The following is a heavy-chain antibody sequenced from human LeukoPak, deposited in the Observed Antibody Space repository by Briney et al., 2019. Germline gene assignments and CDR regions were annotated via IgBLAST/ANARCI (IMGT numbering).Heavy chain of an antibody. CDR1: GGSISSFY. CDR2: IYYSVST. Sequence: SETLSLTCTGSGGSISSFYWSWIAQPPGQELEWMGYIYYSVSTNYNPSLKSRITISVDTSKNQFSLKLSSVTAADTAVYYCARGPYSSSWSVLYYYYMDVWGKGTTVTVS. V-gene: IGHV4-59*01. J-gene: IGHJ6*03. CDR3: ARGPYSSSWSVLYYYYMDV. D-gene: IGHD6-13*01.